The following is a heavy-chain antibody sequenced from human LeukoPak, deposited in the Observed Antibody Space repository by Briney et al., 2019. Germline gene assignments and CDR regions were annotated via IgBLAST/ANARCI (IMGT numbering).Heavy chain of an antibody. CDR1: GGSISSYY. CDR3: ARVDYDMYWFDP. CDR2: IYYRGST. D-gene: IGHD3-9*01. Sequence: SETLSLTCTVSGGSISSYYWSWIRQPPGKGLECIGYIYYRGSTNYNPSLKSRVTISVDTSKNQFSLKLGSVTAADTAVYYCARVDYDMYWFDPWGQGTLVTVSS. V-gene: IGHV4-59*01. J-gene: IGHJ5*02.